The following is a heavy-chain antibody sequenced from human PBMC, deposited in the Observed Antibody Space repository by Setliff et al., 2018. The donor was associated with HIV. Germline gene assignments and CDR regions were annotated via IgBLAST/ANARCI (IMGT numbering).Heavy chain of an antibody. J-gene: IGHJ6*02. D-gene: IGHD6-19*01. V-gene: IGHV1-69*10. CDR1: GGTFSSYA. Sequence: SVKVSCQDSGGTFSSYAISWVRQAPGQGLEWMGGIIPILGIANYAQKFQGRVTITADKSTSTAYIELSSLRSEDTAVYFCARVAHSSSYHYYGMDVWGQGTTVTVSS. CDR3: ARVAHSSSYHYYGMDV. CDR2: IIPILGIA.